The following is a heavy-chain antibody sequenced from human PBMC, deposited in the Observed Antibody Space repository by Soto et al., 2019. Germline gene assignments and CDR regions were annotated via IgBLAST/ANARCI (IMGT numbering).Heavy chain of an antibody. Sequence: GGSLRLSCTASGFTFGDYAMSWVRQAPGKGLEWVGFIRSKAYGGTTEYAASVKGRFTISRDDSKSIAYLQMNSLKTEDTAVYYCTRRPDYGGAFGYWGQGTLVTVSS. J-gene: IGHJ4*02. D-gene: IGHD4-17*01. CDR2: IRSKAYGGTT. CDR1: GFTFGDYA. V-gene: IGHV3-49*04. CDR3: TRRPDYGGAFGY.